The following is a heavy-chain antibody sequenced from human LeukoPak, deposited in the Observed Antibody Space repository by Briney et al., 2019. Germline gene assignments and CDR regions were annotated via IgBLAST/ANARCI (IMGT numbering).Heavy chain of an antibody. CDR3: AKDFWRNLCGPGY. Sequence: GGSLRLSCAASGFSFSTYTMAWVRQAPGGGLEWVSGISGDGGSTYYADAVKGRFAISRDNSKSTLYLQMNSLRAEDTAMYYCAKDFWRNLCGPGYWGRGTLVTVSS. CDR1: GFSFSTYT. CDR2: ISGDGGST. J-gene: IGHJ4*02. D-gene: IGHD3-3*01. V-gene: IGHV3-23*01.